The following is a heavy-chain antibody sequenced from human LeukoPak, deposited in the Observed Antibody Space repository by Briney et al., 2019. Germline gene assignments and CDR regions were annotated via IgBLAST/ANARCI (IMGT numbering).Heavy chain of an antibody. CDR2: IKQDGSEK. J-gene: IGHJ6*02. D-gene: IGHD4-17*01. V-gene: IGHV3-7*01. CDR3: ARDMRGDYGDYSSSDYYYGMDV. Sequence: PGGSLRLSCVASGFTFSSYWMSWVRQAPGKGLEWVANIKQDGSEKYYVDSVKGRFTISRDNSKNTLNLQMNSLRAEDTAVYYCARDMRGDYGDYSSSDYYYGMDVWGQGTTVTVSS. CDR1: GFTFSSYW.